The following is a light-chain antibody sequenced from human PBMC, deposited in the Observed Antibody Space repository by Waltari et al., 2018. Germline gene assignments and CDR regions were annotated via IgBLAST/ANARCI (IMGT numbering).Light chain of an antibody. J-gene: IGLJ1*01. CDR1: NIESKS. V-gene: IGLV3-21*01. CDR3: QVWDANTDPGV. Sequence: SYVLTQPPSVSVAPGETARITCGGNNIESKSLHWYRQRPGQAPVLVISYDSDRPSGIPERFSGSNSGNTATLTISRVEAGDEADYYCQVWDANTDPGVFGTGTEVTVL. CDR2: YDS.